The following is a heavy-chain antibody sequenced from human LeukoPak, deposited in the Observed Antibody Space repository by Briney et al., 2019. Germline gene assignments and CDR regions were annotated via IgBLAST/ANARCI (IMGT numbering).Heavy chain of an antibody. Sequence: EASVKVSCKASGGTFSSYAISWVRQAPGQGLEWMGRIIPILGIANYAQKFQGRVTITADKSTSTAYMELSSLRSEGTAVYYCARASLDCSGGSCFTGAFDYWGQGTLVTVSS. CDR2: IIPILGIA. CDR1: GGTFSSYA. CDR3: ARASLDCSGGSCFTGAFDY. D-gene: IGHD2-15*01. V-gene: IGHV1-69*04. J-gene: IGHJ4*02.